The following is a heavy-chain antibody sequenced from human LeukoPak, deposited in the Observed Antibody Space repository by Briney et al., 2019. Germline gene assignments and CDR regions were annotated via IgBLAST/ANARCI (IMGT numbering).Heavy chain of an antibody. CDR1: GFTFNSYS. Sequence: PGVSLRLSCAASGFTFNSYSMNWVRQAPGKGLEWVSYISSSSSTIYYADSVKGRFIISRDNAKNSLYLQMNSLSADDTAVYYCAGGASEYSSSGDFACWGQGTLVTVSS. J-gene: IGHJ4*02. V-gene: IGHV3-48*01. CDR2: ISSSSSTI. CDR3: AGGASEYSSSGDFAC. D-gene: IGHD6-6*01.